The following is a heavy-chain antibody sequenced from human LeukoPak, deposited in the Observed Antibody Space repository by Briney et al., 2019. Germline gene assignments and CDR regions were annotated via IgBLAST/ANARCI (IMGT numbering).Heavy chain of an antibody. V-gene: IGHV3-23*01. CDR1: GFTFSSYA. Sequence: HPGGSLRLSCAASGFTFSSYAMSWVRQAPGKGLEWVSAISGSGGSTYYADSVKGRFTISRDNSKNTLYLQMNSLRAEDTAVYYCARDSGSSGWGGAFDIWGQGTMVTVSS. CDR3: ARDSGSSGWGGAFDI. J-gene: IGHJ3*02. CDR2: ISGSGGST. D-gene: IGHD6-19*01.